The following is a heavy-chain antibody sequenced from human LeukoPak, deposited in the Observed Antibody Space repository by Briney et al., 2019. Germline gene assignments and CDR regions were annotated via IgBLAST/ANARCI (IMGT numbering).Heavy chain of an antibody. D-gene: IGHD3-10*01. CDR3: ARGPPYFGSGSYYHIVDY. CDR1: GFTVSNNY. CDR2: IHSGGST. V-gene: IGHV3-53*01. J-gene: IGHJ4*02. Sequence: GGSLRLSCAASGFTVSNNYMSWVRQAPGKGLEWVSVIHSGGSTHYADSVKGRFTISRDNSKNTLYLQMNSLRAEDTAVYYCARGPPYFGSGSYYHIVDYWGQGTLVTVSS.